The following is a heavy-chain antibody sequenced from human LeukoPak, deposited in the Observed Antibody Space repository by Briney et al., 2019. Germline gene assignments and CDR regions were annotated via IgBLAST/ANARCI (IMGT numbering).Heavy chain of an antibody. CDR3: AAGIAAAGHLDY. V-gene: IGHV1-2*02. D-gene: IGHD6-13*01. CDR2: INPNSGGT. Sequence: ASVEVSCKASGYTFTCYYMHWVRQAPGQGLEWMGWINPNSGGTNYAQKFQGRVTMTRDTSISTAYMELSRLRSDDTAVYYCAAGIAAAGHLDYWGQGTLVTVSS. CDR1: GYTFTCYY. J-gene: IGHJ4*02.